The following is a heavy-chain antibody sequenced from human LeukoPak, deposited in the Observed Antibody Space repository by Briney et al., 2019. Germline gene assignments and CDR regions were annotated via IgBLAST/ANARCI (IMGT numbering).Heavy chain of an antibody. J-gene: IGHJ6*03. D-gene: IGHD3-10*01. CDR1: GGSISSSSYY. Sequence: SETLSLTCTVYGGSISSSSYYWGWIRQPPGKGLEWIGSIYYSGSTYYNPSLKSRVTISVDTSKNQFSLKLSSVTAADTAVYYCARHRYYYRSGSYYGAPYYMDVWGKGTTVTISS. CDR2: IYYSGST. V-gene: IGHV4-39*01. CDR3: ARHRYYYRSGSYYGAPYYMDV.